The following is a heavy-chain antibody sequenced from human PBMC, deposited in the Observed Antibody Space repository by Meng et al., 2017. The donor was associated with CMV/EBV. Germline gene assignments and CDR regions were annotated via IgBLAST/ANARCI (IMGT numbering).Heavy chain of an antibody. D-gene: IGHD5-18*01. CDR3: AHLDTAKLHFDY. CDR1: GFSLSTSGVG. J-gene: IGHJ4*02. CDR2: TYWDDDK. V-gene: IGHV2-5*02. Sequence: QITLKEPRPTLVKPTQTLTLTCTFSGFSLSTSGVGVGWIRQPPGKALEWLALTYWDDDKRYSPSLRSRLTITKDTSKNQVVITMTNMDPVDTATYYCAHLDTAKLHFDYWGQGTLVTVSS.